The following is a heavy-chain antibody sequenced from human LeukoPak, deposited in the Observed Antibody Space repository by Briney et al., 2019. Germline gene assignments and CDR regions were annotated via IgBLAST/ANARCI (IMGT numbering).Heavy chain of an antibody. Sequence: HPGGSLRLSCAASGFTFSSYAMSWVRQAPGKGLEWVSAISGSGGSTYYADSVKGRFTISRDNAKNSLYLQMNSLRVEDTALYYCAKAPGYSYGFQEFDYWGQGTLVTVSS. CDR1: GFTFSSYA. J-gene: IGHJ4*02. V-gene: IGHV3-23*01. CDR3: AKAPGYSYGFQEFDY. CDR2: ISGSGGST. D-gene: IGHD5-18*01.